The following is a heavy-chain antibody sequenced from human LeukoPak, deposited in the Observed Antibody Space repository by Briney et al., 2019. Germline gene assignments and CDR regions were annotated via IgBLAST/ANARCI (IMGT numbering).Heavy chain of an antibody. CDR1: GFTFRSYW. D-gene: IGHD6-6*01. CDR3: ASGPLLTVARAS. CDR2: INEDGSDI. Sequence: GGSLRLSCAASGFTFRSYWMSWVRQAPGKGLEWVANINEDGSDIYYVDSVKGRFTISRDNAKNSLFLQMSSLRADDTAVYYCASGPLLTVARASCGQGTLVTVSS. J-gene: IGHJ4*02. V-gene: IGHV3-7*01.